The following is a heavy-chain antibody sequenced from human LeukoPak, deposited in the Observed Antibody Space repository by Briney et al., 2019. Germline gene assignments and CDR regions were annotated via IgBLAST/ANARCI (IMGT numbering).Heavy chain of an antibody. J-gene: IGHJ6*02. CDR3: GSSTVHYYNYGMDV. CDR1: GFIVSSKY. CDR2: VYSNDDT. V-gene: IGHV3-53*01. D-gene: IGHD2-21*02. Sequence: TGGSLRLSCAASGFIVSSKYMSWVRQAPGKGLEWVSTVYSNDDTYYADPVKGRFSISRDKSKNTLYLQKNSLRAEDTAVYYCGSSTVHYYNYGMDVWGQGATVTVSS.